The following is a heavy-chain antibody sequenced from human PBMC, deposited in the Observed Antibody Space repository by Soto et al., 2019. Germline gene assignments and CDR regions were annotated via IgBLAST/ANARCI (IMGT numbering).Heavy chain of an antibody. Sequence: SETLSLTCTVSGGSISSSNWWNWVRQPPGKGLEWIGEIYHSGSTNHNPSLKSRVTISVDKSKNQFTLKLTSVTAADTAVYYCARRGDYDSSGPNWFDPWGQGTLVT. V-gene: IGHV4-4*02. J-gene: IGHJ5*02. CDR2: IYHSGST. CDR1: GGSISSSNW. CDR3: ARRGDYDSSGPNWFDP. D-gene: IGHD3-22*01.